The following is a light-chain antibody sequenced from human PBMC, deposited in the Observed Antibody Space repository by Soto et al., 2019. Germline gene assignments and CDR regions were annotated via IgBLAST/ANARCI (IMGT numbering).Light chain of an antibody. J-gene: IGKJ1*01. CDR2: AAS. V-gene: IGKV1-39*01. Sequence: DIQMTPSPSSLSASVGDRVTIACRASQNIGRSLNWYQEKPGKAPELLINAASSLQSGVPSIFSGGGSGSVCTLTISSLQPEDFATYCCQQIYTPWRLGQGTKVDIK. CDR1: QNIGRS. CDR3: QQIYTPWR.